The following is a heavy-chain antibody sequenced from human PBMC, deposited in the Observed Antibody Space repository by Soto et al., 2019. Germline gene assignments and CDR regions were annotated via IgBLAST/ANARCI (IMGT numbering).Heavy chain of an antibody. V-gene: IGHV4-39*01. CDR1: GGSLSSSSYY. CDR2: IYYSGST. J-gene: IGHJ5*02. CDR3: ARHGNFGISKDWFDP. Sequence: SETLSLTRPVSGGSLSSSSYYWGWVRQPPGKGLEWIGSIYYSGSTYYNPSLKSRVTISVDTSKNQFSLKLSSVTAADTAVYYCARHGNFGISKDWFDPWGQGTLVTVSS. D-gene: IGHD3-3*01.